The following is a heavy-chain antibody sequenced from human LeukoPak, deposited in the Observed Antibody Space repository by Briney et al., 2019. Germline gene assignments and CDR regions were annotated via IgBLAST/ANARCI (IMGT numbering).Heavy chain of an antibody. J-gene: IGHJ3*02. Sequence: PGGSLRLSCAASGFRFRTYEMDWVRQAPGKGLEWISYIDSNSRMIHYADSVRGRFTISRDNAKNSLFLQMNSLRAEDTAVYYCVREHCSGGSCSDAFDIWGQGTMVTVSS. CDR1: GFRFRTYE. CDR3: VREHCSGGSCSDAFDI. D-gene: IGHD2-15*01. V-gene: IGHV3-48*03. CDR2: IDSNSRMI.